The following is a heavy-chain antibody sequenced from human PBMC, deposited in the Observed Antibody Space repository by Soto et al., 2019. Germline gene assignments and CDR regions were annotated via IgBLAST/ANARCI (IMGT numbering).Heavy chain of an antibody. D-gene: IGHD2-21*01. CDR1: GFNFNNYA. Sequence: GGSLRLSCAASGFNFNNYAMHWVRQAPGKGLEWVAVVTFDGSRTYYADSVKGRFTISRDSSNNTVSLQMNSLTNEDTAVYYCAKAGWGGDYYYGLDVWGQGPTVPVSS. V-gene: IGHV3-30*18. CDR2: VTFDGSRT. CDR3: AKAGWGGDYYYGLDV. J-gene: IGHJ6*02.